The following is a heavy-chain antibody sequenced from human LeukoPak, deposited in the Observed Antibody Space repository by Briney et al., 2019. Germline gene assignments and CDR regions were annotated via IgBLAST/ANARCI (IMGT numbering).Heavy chain of an antibody. CDR3: ARGIGYYYDSSGYYYFDY. CDR2: INWNGGST. D-gene: IGHD3-22*01. CDR1: GFTFDDYG. Sequence: GGSLRLSCAASGFTFDDYGMSWVRQAPGKGLEWVSGINWNGGSTGYADSVKGRLTISRDNAKNSLYLQMNSLRAEDTALYYCARGIGYYYDSSGYYYFDYWGQGTLVTVSS. V-gene: IGHV3-20*04. J-gene: IGHJ4*02.